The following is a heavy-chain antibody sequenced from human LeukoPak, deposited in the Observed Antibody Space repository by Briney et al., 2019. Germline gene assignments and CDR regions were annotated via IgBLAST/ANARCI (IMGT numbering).Heavy chain of an antibody. V-gene: IGHV4-4*07. Sequence: PSETLSLTCTVSGGSISSYYWSWIRQPAGKGLEWIGRIHTSGSTNYNPSLKSRVTMSVDTSKNQFSLKLSSVTAADTAVYYCARGRIAVAKIDAFDIWGQGTMVTVSS. D-gene: IGHD6-19*01. CDR1: GGSISSYY. CDR2: IHTSGST. J-gene: IGHJ3*02. CDR3: ARGRIAVAKIDAFDI.